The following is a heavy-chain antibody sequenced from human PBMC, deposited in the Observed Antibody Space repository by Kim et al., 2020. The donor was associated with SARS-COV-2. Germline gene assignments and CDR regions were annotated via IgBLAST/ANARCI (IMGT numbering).Heavy chain of an antibody. Sequence: SVKVSCKASGGTFSSYAISWVRQAPGQGLEWMGGIIPIFGTANYAQKFQGRVTITADESTSTAYMELSSLRSEDTAVYYCARAPSGYDYYYYYGMDVWGHGTPVTVSS. D-gene: IGHD5-12*01. J-gene: IGHJ6*02. CDR2: IIPIFGTA. CDR1: GGTFSSYA. V-gene: IGHV1-69*13. CDR3: ARAPSGYDYYYYYGMDV.